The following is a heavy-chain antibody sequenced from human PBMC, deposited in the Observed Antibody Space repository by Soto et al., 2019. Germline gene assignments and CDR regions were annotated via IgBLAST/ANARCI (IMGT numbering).Heavy chain of an antibody. V-gene: IGHV3-30*18. J-gene: IGHJ4*02. CDR1: GFTFSSYG. CDR2: ISYDGSNK. CDR3: AKEDGDSFDY. Sequence: VQLLESGGGLVQPGGSLRLSCAASGFTFSSYGMHWVRQAPGKGLEWVAVISYDGSNKYYADSVKGRFTISRDNSKNTLYLQMNSLRAEDTAVYYCAKEDGDSFDYWGQGTLVTVSS.